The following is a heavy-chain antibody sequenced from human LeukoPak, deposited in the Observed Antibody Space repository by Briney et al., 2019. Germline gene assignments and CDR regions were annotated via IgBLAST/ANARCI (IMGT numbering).Heavy chain of an antibody. CDR1: GYTFTSYA. CDR2: ISAYNGNT. J-gene: IGHJ4*02. CDR3: ARDFNDFWSGTIDY. Sequence: ASVKVSCKASGYTFTSYAISWVRQAPGQGLEWMGWISAYNGNTNYAQKLQGRVTMTTDTSTSTAYMELSRLRSDDTAVYYCARDFNDFWSGTIDYWGQGTLVTVSS. V-gene: IGHV1-18*01. D-gene: IGHD3-3*01.